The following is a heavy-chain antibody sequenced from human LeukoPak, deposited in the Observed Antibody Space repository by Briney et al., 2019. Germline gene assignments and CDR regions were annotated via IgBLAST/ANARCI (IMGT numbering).Heavy chain of an antibody. CDR1: GFTFSIYA. V-gene: IGHV3-23*01. Sequence: GGSLRLSCAASGFTFSIYAMSWVRQAPGKGLEWVSSIRGSGSNTYYADSVKGRFTISRDNSKNTLYLQMNSLRAEDTAVYYCGTATTVWENVESWGQGTLVTVSS. CDR3: GTATTVWENVES. CDR2: IRGSGSNT. D-gene: IGHD4-4*01. J-gene: IGHJ4*02.